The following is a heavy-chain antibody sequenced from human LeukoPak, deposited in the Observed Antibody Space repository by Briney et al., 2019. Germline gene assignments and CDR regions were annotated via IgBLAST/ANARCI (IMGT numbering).Heavy chain of an antibody. V-gene: IGHV4-39*07. Sequence: PSETLSLTCTVSGGSISSSSYYWGWIRQPPGKGLEWIGSIYYSGSTYYNPSLKSRVTISVDTSKNQFSLKLSSVTAADTAVYYCARSTVTTPLFDYYYYMDVWGKGTTVTVSS. CDR2: IYYSGST. J-gene: IGHJ6*03. D-gene: IGHD4-11*01. CDR3: ARSTVTTPLFDYYYYMDV. CDR1: GGSISSSSYY.